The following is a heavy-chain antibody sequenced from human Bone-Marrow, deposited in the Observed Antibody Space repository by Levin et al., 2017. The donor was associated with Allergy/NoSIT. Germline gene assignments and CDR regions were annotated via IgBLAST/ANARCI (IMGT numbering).Heavy chain of an antibody. CDR3: TRVYTGSAFEH. CDR1: GGSITTSPYY. Sequence: ESLKISCTVSGGSITTSPYYWGWIRQAPGKGLEWIGSISYYGSTHYNSSLQSRVTISRDTSKNQFSLTLSSVTAADTAVYYCTRVYTGSAFEHWGQGTLVTVSS. J-gene: IGHJ4*02. D-gene: IGHD1-26*01. V-gene: IGHV4-39*07. CDR2: ISYYGST.